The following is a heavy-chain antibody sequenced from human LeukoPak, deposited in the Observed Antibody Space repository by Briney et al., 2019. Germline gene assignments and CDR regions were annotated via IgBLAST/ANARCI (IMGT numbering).Heavy chain of an antibody. J-gene: IGHJ4*02. CDR1: GFTFSSYA. V-gene: IGHV3-23*01. Sequence: GGSLRLSCAASGFTFSSYAMSWVRQAPGKGLEWVSAISGSGGSTYYADSVKGRFTISRDNSKNTLYLQVNSLRAEDTAVYYCASRGRIAVAGSFYFDYWGQGTLVTVSS. CDR2: ISGSGGST. CDR3: ASRGRIAVAGSFYFDY. D-gene: IGHD6-19*01.